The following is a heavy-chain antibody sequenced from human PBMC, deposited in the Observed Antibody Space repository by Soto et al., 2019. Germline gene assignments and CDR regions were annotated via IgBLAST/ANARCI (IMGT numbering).Heavy chain of an antibody. CDR2: ISAYNGNT. CDR1: GYTFTSYG. Sequence: ASVKVSCKASGYTFTSYGISWVRQAPGQGLEWMGWISAYNGNTNYAQKLQGRVTMTTDTSTSTAYMELRSLRSDDTAVYYCARILQQLVQQPRWFDPWGQGTLVTVSS. CDR3: ARILQQLVQQPRWFDP. V-gene: IGHV1-18*01. J-gene: IGHJ5*02. D-gene: IGHD6-13*01.